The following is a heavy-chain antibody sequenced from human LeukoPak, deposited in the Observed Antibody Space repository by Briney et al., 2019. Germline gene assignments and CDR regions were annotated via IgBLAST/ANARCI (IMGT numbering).Heavy chain of an antibody. J-gene: IGHJ4*02. CDR2: INHSGST. CDR3: LFGEWLSDY. CDR1: GGSFSGYY. D-gene: IGHD3-3*01. Sequence: SETLSLTCAVYGGSFSGYYWSWIRQPPGKGLEWIGEINHSGSTNYNPSLKSRVTISVDTSKNQFSLKLSSVTAADTAVYYCLFGEWLSDYWGQGTLVTVSS. V-gene: IGHV4-34*01.